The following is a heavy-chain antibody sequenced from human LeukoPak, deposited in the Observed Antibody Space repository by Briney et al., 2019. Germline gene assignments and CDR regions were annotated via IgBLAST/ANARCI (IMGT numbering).Heavy chain of an antibody. CDR2: IYPRDSDT. Sequence: GESLKISCKGSGYSFTSYWIGWVRQMPGKGLEWMGIIYPRDSDTRYSPSFQGQVTISADKPISTAYLQWSSLEASDTAMYYCARFAILTGYSPPDYWGQGTLVTVSS. J-gene: IGHJ4*02. D-gene: IGHD3-9*01. V-gene: IGHV5-51*04. CDR1: GYSFTSYW. CDR3: ARFAILTGYSPPDY.